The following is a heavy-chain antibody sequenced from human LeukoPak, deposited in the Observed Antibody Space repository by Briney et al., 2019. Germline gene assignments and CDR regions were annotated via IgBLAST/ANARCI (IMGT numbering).Heavy chain of an antibody. V-gene: IGHV1-18*01. J-gene: IGHJ4*02. CDR2: ISAYNGNT. D-gene: IGHD3-10*01. CDR1: GYTFNSYG. CDR3: AREVPDYYGSERPADVDY. Sequence: ASVKVSCKASGYTFNSYGISWVRQAPGQGLEWMGWISAYNGNTNYAQELQGRVTMTIDTSTSTAYMELRSLKSDDTAVYYCAREVPDYYGSERPADVDYWGQGTLVTVSS.